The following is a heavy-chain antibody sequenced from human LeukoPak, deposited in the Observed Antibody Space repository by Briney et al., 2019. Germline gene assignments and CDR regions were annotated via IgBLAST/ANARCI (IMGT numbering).Heavy chain of an antibody. CDR1: GYTLTGYY. CDR3: ARSLTSTTSHFDC. V-gene: IGHV1-2*02. D-gene: IGHD1-1*01. CDR2: FNPNSGVT. J-gene: IGHJ4*02. Sequence: GASVRVSCKASGYTLTGYYMHWVRQAPGQGLGWMGWFNPNSGVTNYAQEFQGRVTMTWDTSISTAYIEVSRLRSDDTAVYYCARSLTSTTSHFDCWGQGTLVTVSS.